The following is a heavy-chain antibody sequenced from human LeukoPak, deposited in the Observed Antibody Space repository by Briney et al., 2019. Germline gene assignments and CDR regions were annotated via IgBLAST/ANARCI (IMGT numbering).Heavy chain of an antibody. CDR2: IYTSRST. J-gene: IGHJ6*03. CDR1: GGSISSYY. CDR3: ARAGPMTTVVTRSKIWEDYYYYYMDV. V-gene: IGHV4-4*07. Sequence: SETLSLTCTVSGGSISSYYWSWIRQPAGKGLEWIGRIYTSRSTNYNPSLKSRVTMSVDTSKNQFSLKLSSVTAADTALYHCARAGPMTTVVTRSKIWEDYYYYYMDVWGKGTTVTISS. D-gene: IGHD4-23*01.